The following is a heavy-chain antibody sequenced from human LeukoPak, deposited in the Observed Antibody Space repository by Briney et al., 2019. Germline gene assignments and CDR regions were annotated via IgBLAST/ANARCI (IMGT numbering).Heavy chain of an antibody. J-gene: IGHJ3*02. CDR2: ISSRGTTI. Sequence: GGSLRLSCAASEFTFSIYEMNWVRQAPGKGLEWISYISSRGTTIYYADSVKGRFTISRDNPKNSLYLQMNNLRAEDTAVYYCVRDNTARYCSSVSCLNGNAFDIWGQGTMVTVSS. CDR1: EFTFSIYE. CDR3: VRDNTARYCSSVSCLNGNAFDI. V-gene: IGHV3-48*03. D-gene: IGHD2-15*01.